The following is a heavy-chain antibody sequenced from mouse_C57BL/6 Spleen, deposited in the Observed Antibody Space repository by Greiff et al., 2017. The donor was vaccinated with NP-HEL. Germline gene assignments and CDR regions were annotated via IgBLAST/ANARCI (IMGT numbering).Heavy chain of an antibody. J-gene: IGHJ2*01. CDR3: ARGGAQATYFDY. V-gene: IGHV1-64*01. CDR1: GYTFTSYW. D-gene: IGHD3-2*02. Sequence: QVQLQQPGAELVKPGASVKLSCKASGYTFTSYWMHWVKQRPGQGLEWIGMIHPNSGSTNYNEKFKSKATLTVDKSSSTAYMQLSSLTSEDSAVYYCARGGAQATYFDYWGQGTTLTVSS. CDR2: IHPNSGST.